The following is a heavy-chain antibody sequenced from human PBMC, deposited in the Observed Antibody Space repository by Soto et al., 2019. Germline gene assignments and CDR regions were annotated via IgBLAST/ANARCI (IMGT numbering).Heavy chain of an antibody. J-gene: IGHJ6*02. D-gene: IGHD1-26*01. Sequence: PSETLSLTCAVSGGSISSGGYSWSWIRQPPGKGLEWIGYIYHSGSTYYNPSLKSRVTISVDRSKNQFSLKLSSVTAADTAVYYCARDESPRMSGWAYYGMDVWGQGTTVTVSS. V-gene: IGHV4-30-2*01. CDR1: GGSISSGGYS. CDR2: IYHSGST. CDR3: ARDESPRMSGWAYYGMDV.